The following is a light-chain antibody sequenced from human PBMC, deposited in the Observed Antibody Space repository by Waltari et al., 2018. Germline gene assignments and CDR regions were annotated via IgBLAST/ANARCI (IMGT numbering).Light chain of an antibody. Sequence: DIQVTQSPSSLSASVGDRVTITCRASQSISTYLNWYQQKPGKAPKLLIYAASNLQGGVPSRFSGSGSGTEFTLTITSLQPEDFGTFSCQHSYTSLYTFGQGTKLEIK. CDR3: QHSYTSLYT. CDR1: QSISTY. V-gene: IGKV1-39*01. J-gene: IGKJ2*01. CDR2: AAS.